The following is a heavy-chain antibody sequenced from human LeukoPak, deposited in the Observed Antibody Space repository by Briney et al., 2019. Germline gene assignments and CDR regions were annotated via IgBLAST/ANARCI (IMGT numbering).Heavy chain of an antibody. V-gene: IGHV3-23*01. CDR3: EKEVSADYYGSESNYASTAQNGMDV. Sequence: GGSLRLSCAASGFTFNAYAMSWVRQAPGKGLDWVSSISGGGSRVYYADSVKGRFTISRDNSKNTLYLQMNNLRAEDKAIYYCEKEVSADYYGSESNYASTAQNGMDVWGQGTTVTVSS. CDR1: GFTFNAYA. J-gene: IGHJ6*02. D-gene: IGHD3-10*01. CDR2: ISGGGSRV.